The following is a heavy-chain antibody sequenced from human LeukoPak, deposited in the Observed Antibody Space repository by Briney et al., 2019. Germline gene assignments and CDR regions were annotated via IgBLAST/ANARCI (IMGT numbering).Heavy chain of an antibody. J-gene: IGHJ4*02. V-gene: IGHV3-23*01. CDR3: FGYDFSSGYRGSVSDY. D-gene: IGHD3-3*01. CDR1: GFTFSSYA. CDR2: ISGSGGST. Sequence: QTGGSLRLSCAASGFTFSSYAMSWVRQAPGKGLEWVSAISGSGGSTYYADSVKGRFTISRDNSKNTLYLQMNSLRAEDTAVYYCFGYDFSSGYRGSVSDYWGQGTLVTVSS.